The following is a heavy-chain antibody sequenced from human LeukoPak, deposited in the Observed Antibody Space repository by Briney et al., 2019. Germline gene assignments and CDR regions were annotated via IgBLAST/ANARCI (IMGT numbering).Heavy chain of an antibody. Sequence: GGSLRFSCAASGFTFDDYAMHWVRQAPGKGLEWVSLISWDGGSTYYADSVKGRFTISRDNSKNSLYLQMNSLRDEDSALYYCAKGQLGYYGVDVWGKGTTVTVSS. CDR2: ISWDGGST. D-gene: IGHD6-13*01. J-gene: IGHJ6*04. CDR1: GFTFDDYA. CDR3: AKGQLGYYGVDV. V-gene: IGHV3-43D*04.